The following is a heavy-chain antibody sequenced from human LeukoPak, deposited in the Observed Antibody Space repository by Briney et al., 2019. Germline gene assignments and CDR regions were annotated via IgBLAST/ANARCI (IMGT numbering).Heavy chain of an antibody. CDR3: ARANDYSNQYYYYGMDV. D-gene: IGHD4-11*01. CDR1: DGSFSGSNW. CDR2: IYHSGST. J-gene: IGHJ6*02. V-gene: IGHV4-4*02. Sequence: SETLSLTCAVYDGSFSGSNWWSWVRQPPGKGLEWIGEIYHSGSTNYNPSLKSRVTISIDKSKNQFSLKLSSVTAADTAVYYCARANDYSNQYYYYGMDVWGQGTTVTVSS.